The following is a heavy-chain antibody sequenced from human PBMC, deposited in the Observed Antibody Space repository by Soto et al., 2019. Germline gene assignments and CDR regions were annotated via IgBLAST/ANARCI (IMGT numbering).Heavy chain of an antibody. V-gene: IGHV3-11*03. CDR1: GFPFGDYY. CDR3: AGGSSGDYGDYALDY. J-gene: IGHJ4*02. D-gene: IGHD4-17*01. CDR2: ISSRSTYT. Sequence: PGGSLRLSCAASGFPFGDYYMSWIRQATGKGLEWVSYISSRSTYTNYADPVKGRFTISRDNAKNSLYLQMSSLRAEDTAVYYCAGGSSGDYGDYALDYWGQGALVTVSS.